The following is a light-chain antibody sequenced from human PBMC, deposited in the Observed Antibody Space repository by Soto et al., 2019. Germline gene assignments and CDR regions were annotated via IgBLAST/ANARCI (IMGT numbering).Light chain of an antibody. J-gene: IGKJ1*01. CDR3: QKYNSAPWT. CDR1: QSVSYY. V-gene: IGKV3-15*01. Sequence: EILMTQSPATLSVSPGDRVTFSCRASQSVSYYLAWYQQKPGQAPRLLIYDASTRATGIPVRFSGSGSGTEFTLTISSLQSEDVATYYCQKYNSAPWTFGQGTKVDIK. CDR2: DAS.